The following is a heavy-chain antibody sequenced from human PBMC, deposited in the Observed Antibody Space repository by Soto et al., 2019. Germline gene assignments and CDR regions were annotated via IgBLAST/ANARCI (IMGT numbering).Heavy chain of an antibody. Sequence: SETQSLPSTVSGGSISSGDYYWSWIRQPPGKGLEWLGYIYYSTSTSYTPTLKRRVTISVDTSKNQSSLKLSSVTAADTAVYYCARDLSTMVRGTIIYYYYGMDVWGQGTTVTVSS. D-gene: IGHD3-10*01. CDR2: IYYSTST. CDR3: ARDLSTMVRGTIIYYYYGMDV. CDR1: GGSISSGDYY. V-gene: IGHV4-30-4*08. J-gene: IGHJ6*02.